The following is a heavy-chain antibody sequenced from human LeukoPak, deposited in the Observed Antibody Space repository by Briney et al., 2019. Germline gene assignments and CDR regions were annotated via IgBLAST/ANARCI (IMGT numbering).Heavy chain of an antibody. CDR2: INSDGSST. V-gene: IGHV3-74*01. CDR3: AVEAIIPATGAFQH. D-gene: IGHD3-22*01. J-gene: IGHJ1*01. CDR1: GFTFSSYW. Sequence: GGSLRLSCAASGFTFSSYWMHWVRQAPGKGLVWVSRINSDGSSTSYADSVKGRFTISRDNAKNTLYLQMNSLRAEDTAVYYYAVEAIIPATGAFQHWGQGTLVTVSS.